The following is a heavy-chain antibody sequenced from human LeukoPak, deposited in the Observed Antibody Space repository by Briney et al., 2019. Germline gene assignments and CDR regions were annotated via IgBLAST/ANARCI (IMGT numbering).Heavy chain of an antibody. Sequence: VKVSCKASGGTFSSYAISWVRQAPGQGLEWMGRIIPIFGTANYAQKFQGRVTITTDESTSTAYMELSSLRSEDTAVYYCASGMGAPYYYYYYMYVWGKGTTVTVSS. V-gene: IGHV1-69*05. D-gene: IGHD1-26*01. CDR1: GGTFSSYA. CDR3: ASGMGAPYYYYYYMYV. CDR2: IIPIFGTA. J-gene: IGHJ6*03.